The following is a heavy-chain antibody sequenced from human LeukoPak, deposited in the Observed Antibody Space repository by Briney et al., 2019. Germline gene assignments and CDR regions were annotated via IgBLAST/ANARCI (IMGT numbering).Heavy chain of an antibody. CDR3: ARSTNYFDY. CDR2: VNPNSGDT. CDR1: GYTVTGYY. J-gene: IGHJ4*02. D-gene: IGHD2-2*01. V-gene: IGHV1-2*02. Sequence: ASVKVSCKASGYTVTGYYIHWERQAPGQGLEWMGWVNPNSGDTSYAQKFQGRVTMTWDTSVSTAYMELSRLRSDDTALYYCARSTNYFDYWGQGTLVTVSS.